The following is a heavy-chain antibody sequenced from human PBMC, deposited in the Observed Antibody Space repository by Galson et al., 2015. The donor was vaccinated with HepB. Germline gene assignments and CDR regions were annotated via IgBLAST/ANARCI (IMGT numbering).Heavy chain of an antibody. V-gene: IGHV1-46*03. CDR1: GYTFTSYY. CDR2: INPSGGST. D-gene: IGHD3-10*01. Sequence: SVKVSCKASGYTFTSYYMHWVRQAPGQGLEWMGIINPSGGSTSYAQKFQGRVTMTRDTSTSTVYMELSSLRSEDTAVYYCARGIWDYGSGSPSFFDYWGQGTLVTVSS. CDR3: ARGIWDYGSGSPSFFDY. J-gene: IGHJ4*02.